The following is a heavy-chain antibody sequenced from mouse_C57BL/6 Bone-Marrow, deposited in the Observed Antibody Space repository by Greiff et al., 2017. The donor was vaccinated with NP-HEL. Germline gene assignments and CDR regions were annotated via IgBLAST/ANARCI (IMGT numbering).Heavy chain of an antibody. V-gene: IGHV1-80*01. CDR2: IYPGDGDT. CDR1: GYAFSSYW. J-gene: IGHJ4*01. Sequence: VQGVESGAELVKPGASVKISCKASGYAFSSYWMNWVKQRPGKGLEWIGQIYPGDGDTNYNGKFKGKATLTADKSSSTAYMQLSSLTSEDSAVYFCARYGLNWALYYYAMDYWGQGTSVTVSS. D-gene: IGHD4-1*01. CDR3: ARYGLNWALYYYAMDY.